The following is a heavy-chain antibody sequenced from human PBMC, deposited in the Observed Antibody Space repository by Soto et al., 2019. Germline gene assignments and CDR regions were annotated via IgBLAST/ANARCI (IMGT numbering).Heavy chain of an antibody. CDR2: ISLYSDGT. V-gene: IGHV1-18*01. CDR3: ARVVPGAEAWFGP. J-gene: IGHJ5*02. D-gene: IGHD2-2*01. CDR1: CCSSSNYG. Sequence: AALKVSCETTCCSSSNYGITWVRQAPGQPLEWLGWISLYSDGTNYAQKFQGRVSMTTDTSTTTAYMELRSLRSDDTAVYYCARVVPGAEAWFGPWGQGTLVTVSS.